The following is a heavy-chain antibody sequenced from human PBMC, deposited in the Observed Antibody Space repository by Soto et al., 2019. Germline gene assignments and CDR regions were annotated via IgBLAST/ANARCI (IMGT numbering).Heavy chain of an antibody. CDR2: IYSGGST. CDR1: GFTVSSNY. CDR3: ASSHYYYYYGMDV. V-gene: IGHV3-53*01. J-gene: IGHJ6*02. Sequence: PGGSLRLFCAASGFTVSSNYMSWVRQAPGKGLEWVSVIYSGGSTYYADSVKGRFTISRGNSKNTPYLQMNSLRAEDTAVYYCASSHYYYYYGMDVWGQGTTVDVS.